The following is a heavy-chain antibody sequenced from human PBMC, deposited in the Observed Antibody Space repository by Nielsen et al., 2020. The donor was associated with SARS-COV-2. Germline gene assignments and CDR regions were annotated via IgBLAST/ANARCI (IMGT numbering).Heavy chain of an antibody. CDR2: ISYDGSNK. Sequence: GGSLRLSCAASGLTFSTYGMHWVRQAPGKGLEWVAVISYDGSNKYYADSVKGRFTISRDNSRNTLYLQMNSLRADDTAIYYCARGGDKYGHDGTNHWGPGTLVTVSS. CDR1: GLTFSTYG. CDR3: ARGGDKYGHDGTNH. D-gene: IGHD4-17*01. V-gene: IGHV3-30*03. J-gene: IGHJ5*02.